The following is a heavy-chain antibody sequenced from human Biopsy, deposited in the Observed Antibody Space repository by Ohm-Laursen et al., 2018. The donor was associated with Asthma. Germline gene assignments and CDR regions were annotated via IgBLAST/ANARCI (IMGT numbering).Heavy chain of an antibody. D-gene: IGHD5-24*01. V-gene: IGHV4-31*03. CDR2: IYYSGST. CDR1: GVSISSGGYY. J-gene: IGHJ4*02. CDR3: ARGPPVGRED. Sequence: SDTLSLTCTVSGVSISSGGYYWSWIRQHPGKGLEWIGYIYYSGSTYYNPSLKSRVNRSVDTSKNQFSVKPGSVTAAGTAVYYCARGPPVGREDWGQGTLVTVSS.